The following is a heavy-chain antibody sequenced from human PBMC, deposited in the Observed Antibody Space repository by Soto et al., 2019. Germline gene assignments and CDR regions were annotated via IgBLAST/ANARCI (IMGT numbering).Heavy chain of an antibody. Sequence: EVQLVESGGGLVQPGGSLRLSCAASGFTFSSYWMSWVRQAPGKGLEWVANIKEDGSEKWYLDSVKGRFTISRDNAKNSLSLQRNSLRAEDTAVYYCERDFGGYWGQGTLVTVSS. J-gene: IGHJ4*02. CDR2: IKEDGSEK. CDR1: GFTFSSYW. D-gene: IGHD3-10*01. V-gene: IGHV3-7*01. CDR3: ERDFGGY.